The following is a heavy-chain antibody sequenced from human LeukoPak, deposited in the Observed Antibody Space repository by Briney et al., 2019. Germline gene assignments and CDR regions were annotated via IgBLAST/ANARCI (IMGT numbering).Heavy chain of an antibody. Sequence: GGSLRLSCAASGFIFSDYDMSWIRQAPGKGLEWVSYISSSGSSIHYADSVKGRFTISRDNAKNALYLQMNSLRGEDTAVYYCARFLRYFDWLLDDYYYYGMDVWGQGTTVTVSS. J-gene: IGHJ6*02. D-gene: IGHD3-9*01. CDR1: GFIFSDYD. V-gene: IGHV3-11*04. CDR3: ARFLRYFDWLLDDYYYYGMDV. CDR2: ISSSGSSI.